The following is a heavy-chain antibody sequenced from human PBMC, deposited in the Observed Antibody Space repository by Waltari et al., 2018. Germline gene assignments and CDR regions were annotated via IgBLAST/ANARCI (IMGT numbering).Heavy chain of an antibody. CDR3: ARSGY. V-gene: IGHV3-30-3*01. CDR2: ISYDGSNK. J-gene: IGHJ4*02. CDR1: GFTFSSYA. D-gene: IGHD2-8*02. Sequence: QVQLVESGGGVVQPGRSLRLSCAASGFTFSSYAMHWVRQAPGKGLEWVEVISYDGSNKYYADSVKGRFTISRDNSKNTLYRQMNSLRAEDTAVYYCARSGYWGQGTLVTVSS.